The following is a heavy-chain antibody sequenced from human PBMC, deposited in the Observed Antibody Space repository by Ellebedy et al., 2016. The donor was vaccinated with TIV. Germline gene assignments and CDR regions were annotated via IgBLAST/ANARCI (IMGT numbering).Heavy chain of an antibody. CDR2: INGDESSP. D-gene: IGHD6-19*01. J-gene: IGHJ4*02. Sequence: PGGSLRLSCAASGFTFSSYCMHWVRQPQGNGLVSVPRINGDESSPTYADSVKGRFTISRDNAKNTLYLEMNILRAEDTAVYYCVREKVSVTGTGYVDSWGQGTLVSVSS. CDR1: GFTFSSYC. CDR3: VREKVSVTGTGYVDS. V-gene: IGHV3-74*01.